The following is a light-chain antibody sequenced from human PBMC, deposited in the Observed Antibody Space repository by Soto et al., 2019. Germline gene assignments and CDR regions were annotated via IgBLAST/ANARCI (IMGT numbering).Light chain of an antibody. CDR1: SSDVGGYNY. V-gene: IGLV2-14*01. CDR2: DVS. J-gene: IGLJ2*01. CDR3: TSYTSSSTYVV. Sequence: QSALTQPASVSGSPGQSITISCTGTSSDVGGYNYVSWYQQHPGKAPKLMIYDVSNWPSGVSKRFSGSKSGNTASLTISGLQAEDEADYYCTSYTSSSTYVVFGGGTKLTVL.